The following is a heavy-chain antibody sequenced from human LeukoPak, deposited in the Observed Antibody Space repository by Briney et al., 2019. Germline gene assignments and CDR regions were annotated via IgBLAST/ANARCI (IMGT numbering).Heavy chain of an antibody. D-gene: IGHD2-2*02. CDR3: ARHEGIHGLLGPDQVVPAAIPDY. CDR2: IYHSGST. CDR1: GHSISSGYY. V-gene: IGHV4-38-2*02. J-gene: IGHJ4*02. Sequence: SETLSLTCTVSGHSISSGYYWGWIRQPPGKGLEWIGSIYHSGSTYYNPSLKSRVTISVDTSKNQFSLKLSSVTAADTAVYYCARHEGIHGLLGPDQVVPAAIPDYWGQGTLVTVSS.